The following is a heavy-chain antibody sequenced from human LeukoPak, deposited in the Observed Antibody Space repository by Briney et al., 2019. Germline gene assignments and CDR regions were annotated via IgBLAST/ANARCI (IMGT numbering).Heavy chain of an antibody. V-gene: IGHV3-48*03. J-gene: IGHJ3*02. D-gene: IGHD3-10*01. Sequence: GGSLRLSCAASGFTFSSYEMNWVRQAPGKGLERVSYISSSGTTIYYADSVKGRSTISRDNAKNSLSLQMNSLRAEDAAVYYCARRVASWHAFDIWGQGTMVTVSS. CDR2: ISSSGTTI. CDR1: GFTFSSYE. CDR3: ARRVASWHAFDI.